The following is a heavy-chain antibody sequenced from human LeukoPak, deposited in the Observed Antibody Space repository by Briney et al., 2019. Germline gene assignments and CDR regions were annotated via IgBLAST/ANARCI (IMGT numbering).Heavy chain of an antibody. CDR1: GFTFSSYA. V-gene: IGHV3-30*04. CDR2: ISYDGSNK. Sequence: GGSLRLSCAASGFTFSSYAMHWVRQAPGKGLEWVAVISYDGSNKYYADSVKGRFIISRDNSKNTLYLQMYSLRAEDTAVYHCARILDSAWGELGYWGQGTLVTVSS. J-gene: IGHJ4*02. CDR3: ARILDSAWGELGY. D-gene: IGHD6-19*01.